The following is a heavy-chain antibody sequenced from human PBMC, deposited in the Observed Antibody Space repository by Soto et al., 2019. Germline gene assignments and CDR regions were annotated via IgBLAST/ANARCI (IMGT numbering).Heavy chain of an antibody. V-gene: IGHV3-23*01. CDR2: ISGSGGST. J-gene: IGHJ4*02. D-gene: IGHD6-6*01. CDR3: ARAKHRIAARGYFDY. CDR1: GFTFSSYA. Sequence: GGFLRLSCAASGFTFSSYAMVRVRQAPGKGLEWVSAISGSGGSTYYADSVKGQVTISADKSISTAYLQWSSLKASDTAMYYCARAKHRIAARGYFDYWGQGTLVTVSS.